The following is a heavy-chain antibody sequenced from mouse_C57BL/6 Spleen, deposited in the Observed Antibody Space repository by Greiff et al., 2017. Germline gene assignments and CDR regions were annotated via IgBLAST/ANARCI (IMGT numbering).Heavy chain of an antibody. CDR3: ARNGHQGFAY. J-gene: IGHJ3*01. CDR1: GFSLTSYG. CDR2: IWSGGST. Sequence: QVQLQQSGPGLVQPSQSLSITCTVSGFSLTSYGVHWVRQSPGKGLEWLGVIWSGGSTDYNAAFISRLSISKDNSKSQVFFKMNSLQADDTATYYCARNGHQGFAYWGQGTLVTVSA. V-gene: IGHV2-2*01. D-gene: IGHD3-1*01.